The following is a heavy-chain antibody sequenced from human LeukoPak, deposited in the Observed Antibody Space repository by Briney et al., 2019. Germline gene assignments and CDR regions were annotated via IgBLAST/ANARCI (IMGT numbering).Heavy chain of an antibody. CDR3: ARGGDYIWGSYRH. V-gene: IGHV4-34*01. CDR1: GGSFSGYY. J-gene: IGHJ4*02. Sequence: SETLSLTCAVYGGSFSGYYWSWIRQPPGKGLEWIGEINHSGSTNYNPSLKSRVTISVGTSKNQFSLKLSSVTAADTAVYYCARGGDYIWGSYRHWGQGTLVTVSS. D-gene: IGHD3-16*02. CDR2: INHSGST.